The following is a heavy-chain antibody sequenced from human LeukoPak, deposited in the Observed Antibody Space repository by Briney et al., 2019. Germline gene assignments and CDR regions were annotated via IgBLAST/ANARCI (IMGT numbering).Heavy chain of an antibody. CDR2: IYYSGST. J-gene: IGHJ4*02. Sequence: SETLSLTCTVSGGSISSYYWSWIRQPPGKGLEWIGYIYYSGSTNYNPSLKSRVTTSVDTSKNQFSLKLSSVTAADTAVYYCARGSFDFWSGYPDYWGQGTLVTVSS. CDR1: GGSISSYY. V-gene: IGHV4-59*01. D-gene: IGHD3-3*01. CDR3: ARGSFDFWSGYPDY.